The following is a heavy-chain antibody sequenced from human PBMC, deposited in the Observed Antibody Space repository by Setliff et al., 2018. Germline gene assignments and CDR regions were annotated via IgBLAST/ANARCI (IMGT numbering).Heavy chain of an antibody. CDR3: TRGNFYYFDRTGRGPNWFDP. CDR1: GLTFTNYY. J-gene: IGHJ5*02. Sequence: GGSLRLSCAASGLTFTNYYMNWVRQAPGKGLEWVSSVSSTGYISYADSVKGRFTISRDNATNSLYLQMTYLRAEDTAVYYCTRGNFYYFDRTGRGPNWFDPWGQGTLVTVSS. D-gene: IGHD3-22*01. CDR2: VSSTGYI. V-gene: IGHV3-21*01.